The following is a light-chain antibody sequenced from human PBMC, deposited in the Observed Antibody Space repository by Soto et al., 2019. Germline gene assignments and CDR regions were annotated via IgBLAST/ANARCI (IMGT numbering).Light chain of an antibody. J-gene: IGKJ2*01. Sequence: EIQMTQSPSTLSASVGDRVTITCRASQSISSWLAWYQQKPGKAPNLLIYKASTLGSEVPSRFSGGGSGTEFTLTISSLQPDDFATYYCQQHSSSSPYTFGQGTKLEIK. CDR3: QQHSSSSPYT. V-gene: IGKV1-5*03. CDR1: QSISSW. CDR2: KAS.